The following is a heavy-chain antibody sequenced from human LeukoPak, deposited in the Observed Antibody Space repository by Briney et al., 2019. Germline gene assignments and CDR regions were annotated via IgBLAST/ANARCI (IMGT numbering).Heavy chain of an antibody. J-gene: IGHJ5*02. CDR1: GGSIRNYY. Sequence: SETLSLTCTVSGGSIRNYYWNWIRQPPGKGLEWIGYIYDSGSTNYNPSLKSRVTISVDMSKNQFSLKLSSVTAAETAVYYCARDYAGSSSWNWFDPWGQGTLVTVSS. CDR3: ARDYAGSSSWNWFDP. D-gene: IGHD6-13*01. CDR2: IYDSGST. V-gene: IGHV4-59*01.